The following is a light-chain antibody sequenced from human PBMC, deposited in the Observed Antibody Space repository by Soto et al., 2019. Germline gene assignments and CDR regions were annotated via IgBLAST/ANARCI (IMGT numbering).Light chain of an antibody. CDR2: DAS. J-gene: IGKJ2*02. Sequence: EIVLTQSPAPLSLSPGERATLSCRASQSVSSYLAWYQQKPGQAPRLLIYDASNRATGIPARFSGSGSGTDFTLTISSLEHEDFAVYYCQQRSNWPLCTFGQGTKLEIK. CDR3: QQRSNWPLCT. V-gene: IGKV3-11*01. CDR1: QSVSSY.